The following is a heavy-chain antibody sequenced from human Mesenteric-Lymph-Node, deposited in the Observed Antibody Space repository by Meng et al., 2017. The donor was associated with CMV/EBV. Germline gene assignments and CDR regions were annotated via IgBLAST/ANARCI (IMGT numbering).Heavy chain of an antibody. V-gene: IGHV3-23*01. CDR2: ISGSGSTT. D-gene: IGHD2-2*01. CDR3: ARDLGAVVVPAARGIDY. Sequence: GESLKISCAASGFTFRSYAMSWVRQAPGKGLDWVAGISGSGSTTKYAASVEGRFTISRDNSKDTLFLQMNSLRAEDTAVYYCARDLGAVVVPAARGIDYWGQGTLVTVSS. CDR1: GFTFRSYA. J-gene: IGHJ4*02.